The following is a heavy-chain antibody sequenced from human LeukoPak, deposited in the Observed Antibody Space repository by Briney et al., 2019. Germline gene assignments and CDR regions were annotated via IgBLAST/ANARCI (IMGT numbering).Heavy chain of an antibody. D-gene: IGHD3-22*01. J-gene: IGHJ4*02. Sequence: GGSLRLSCAASGFTFSSYWMNWARQAPGKGLEWVASINHNGNVNYYVDSVKGRFTISRDNSKNTLYLQMNSLRAEDTAVYYCAKAAYYDSSGYYYPYYFDYWGQGTLVTVSS. CDR1: GFTFSSYW. V-gene: IGHV3-7*01. CDR3: AKAAYYDSSGYYYPYYFDY. CDR2: INHNGNVN.